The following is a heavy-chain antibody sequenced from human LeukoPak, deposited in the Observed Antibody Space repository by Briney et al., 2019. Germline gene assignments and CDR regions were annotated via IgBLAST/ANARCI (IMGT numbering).Heavy chain of an antibody. CDR3: ARRVAVLRYFDWLLPNYFDY. CDR1: GFTFSSYW. CDR2: IKQDGSEK. D-gene: IGHD3-9*01. V-gene: IGHV3-7*01. Sequence: GGSLRLSCAASGFTFSSYWMSWVRQAPGKGLEWVANIKQDGSEKYYVDSVKGRFTISRDNAKNSLYLQMNSLRAEDTAVYYCARRVAVLRYFDWLLPNYFDYWGQGTLVTVSS. J-gene: IGHJ4*02.